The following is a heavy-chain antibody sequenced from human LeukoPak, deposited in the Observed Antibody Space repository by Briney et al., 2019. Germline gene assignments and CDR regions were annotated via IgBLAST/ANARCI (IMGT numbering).Heavy chain of an antibody. CDR2: INHSGST. CDR1: GGSFSGYY. J-gene: IGHJ6*03. Sequence: PSETLSLTCAVYGGSFSGYYWSWIRQPPGKGLEWIGEINHSGSTNYNPSLKSRVTISVDTSKNQFSLKLSSVTAADTAVYYCARGHYFYHMDGWGEGTTVTVSS. V-gene: IGHV4-34*01. CDR3: ARGHYFYHMDG.